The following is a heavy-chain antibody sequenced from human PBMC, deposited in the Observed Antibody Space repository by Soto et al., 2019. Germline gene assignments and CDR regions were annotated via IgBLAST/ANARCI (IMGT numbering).Heavy chain of an antibody. Sequence: SETLPLTCTVSGGSIRSSPYHWAWIRQPPGKGREWIGSIYYSGSTYYNPSLESRVTISVDTTKNQFSLKLSSVTAAETAVYYCARGNSYGLLKFDYWGQGTLVTVSS. CDR3: ARGNSYGLLKFDY. D-gene: IGHD5-18*01. J-gene: IGHJ4*02. CDR2: IYYSGST. CDR1: GGSIRSSPYH. V-gene: IGHV4-39*01.